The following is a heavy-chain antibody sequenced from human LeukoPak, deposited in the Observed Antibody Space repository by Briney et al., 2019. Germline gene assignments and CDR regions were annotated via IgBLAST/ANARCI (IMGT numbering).Heavy chain of an antibody. CDR2: IYTSGST. V-gene: IGHV4-61*02. Sequence: SQTLSLTCTVSGGSISSGSYYWSWIRQPAGKGLEWIGRIYTSGSTNYNPSLKSRVTIPVDTSKNQFSLKLSSVTAADTAVYYCARDRYAFDIWGQGTMVTVSS. CDR1: GGSISSGSYY. J-gene: IGHJ3*02. CDR3: ARDRYAFDI.